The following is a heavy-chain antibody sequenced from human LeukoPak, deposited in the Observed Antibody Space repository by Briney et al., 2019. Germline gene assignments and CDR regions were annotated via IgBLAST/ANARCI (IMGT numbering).Heavy chain of an antibody. Sequence: ASVKVSCKASGYTFTSYAMNWVRQAPGQGLEWMGWINTNTGNPTYAQGFTGRFVFSLDTSVSTAYLQISSLKAEDTAVYYCARVGSRIVVVNGLYFDYWGQGTLVTVSS. CDR3: ARVGSRIVVVNGLYFDY. CDR1: GYTFTSYA. CDR2: INTNTGNP. J-gene: IGHJ4*02. V-gene: IGHV7-4-1*02. D-gene: IGHD3-22*01.